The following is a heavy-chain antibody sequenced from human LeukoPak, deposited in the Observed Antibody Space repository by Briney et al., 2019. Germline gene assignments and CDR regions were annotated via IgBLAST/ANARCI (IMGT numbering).Heavy chain of an antibody. CDR1: GFAFGGSW. Sequence: PGGSLRLSCVASGFAFGGSWMHWVRQPPGKGLEWVGRVKTGGATPDYTAPVKGRFIISRDDSKSTLYLHMNNLIIEDTAVYFCAADYPGGQYPIDYWGQGTLVTVSS. D-gene: IGHD2-2*02. J-gene: IGHJ4*02. CDR2: VKTGGATP. CDR3: AADYPGGQYPIDY. V-gene: IGHV3-15*07.